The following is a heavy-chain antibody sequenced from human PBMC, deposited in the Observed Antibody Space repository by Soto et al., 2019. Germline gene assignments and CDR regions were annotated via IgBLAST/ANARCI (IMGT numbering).Heavy chain of an antibody. CDR2: TYYRSNWRH. CDR1: GDSVSSNTAA. CDR3: ARGVAGSGFDL. J-gene: IGHJ4*02. Sequence: SQTLSLTCAISGDSVSSNTAAWNWIRSSPSRGLEWLGRTYYRSNWRHDYAVSVKSRITVNPDTSKSHFSLQLNSVTPDDTAVYYCARGVAGSGFDLWGQGTVVTVSS. V-gene: IGHV6-1*01. D-gene: IGHD6-19*01.